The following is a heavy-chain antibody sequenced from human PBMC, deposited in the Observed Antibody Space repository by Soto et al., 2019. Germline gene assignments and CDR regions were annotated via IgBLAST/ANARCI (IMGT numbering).Heavy chain of an antibody. Sequence: ASVKVSCKASGYTFTSYDINWVRQATGQGLEWMGWMNPNSGNTGYAQKFQGRVTMTRNTSISTAYMELSSLRSEDTAVYYCARVYYDFWSGYYTGDYWGQGTLVTVSS. CDR3: ARVYYDFWSGYYTGDY. D-gene: IGHD3-3*01. J-gene: IGHJ4*02. CDR1: GYTFTSYD. CDR2: MNPNSGNT. V-gene: IGHV1-8*01.